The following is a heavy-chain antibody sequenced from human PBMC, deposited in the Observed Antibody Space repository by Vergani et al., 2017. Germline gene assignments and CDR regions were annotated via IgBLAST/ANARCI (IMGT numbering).Heavy chain of an antibody. CDR1: GGSITYGAFY. Sequence: QLQLQESGPGLVKPSETLSLTCTVSGGSITYGAFYWGWIRQSPGKGLEWIGSVYYSENKFYNPSLESRLTLSIDTTKNQFSLKLKSVTAADTSVYYCARCFRDEGMIYGGTGENWFDPLRQGTLVTVSS. D-gene: IGHD3-22*01. J-gene: IGHJ5*02. CDR3: ARCFRDEGMIYGGTGENWFDP. V-gene: IGHV4-39*01. CDR2: VYYSENK.